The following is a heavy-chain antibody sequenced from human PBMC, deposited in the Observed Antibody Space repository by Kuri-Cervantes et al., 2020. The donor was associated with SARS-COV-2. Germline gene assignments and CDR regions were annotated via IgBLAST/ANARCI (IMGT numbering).Heavy chain of an antibody. CDR3: AKDPLHYDSYDFWSGYYTGYFDY. V-gene: IGHV3-11*05. D-gene: IGHD3-3*01. Sequence: GESLKISWAASGFTFSDYYMSWIRQAPGKGLEWVSYISSSSSYTNYADSVKGRFTISRDNSKNTLYLQMNSLRAEDTAVYYCAKDPLHYDSYDFWSGYYTGYFDYWGQGTLVTVSS. CDR1: GFTFSDYY. J-gene: IGHJ4*02. CDR2: ISSSSSYT.